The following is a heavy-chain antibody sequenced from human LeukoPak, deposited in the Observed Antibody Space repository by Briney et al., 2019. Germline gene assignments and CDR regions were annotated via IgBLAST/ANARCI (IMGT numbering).Heavy chain of an antibody. D-gene: IGHD2-2*01. J-gene: IGHJ4*02. Sequence: SETLSLTCSVSGGSLSSHYWSWVRQPPGKGRELLGHIHDTGSTFYNPSLRGRVTISLATSHHQFSLKLTSMTAADTAVYYCARFSSGCSTSSCYLTYWGQGTLVTVS. V-gene: IGHV4-59*11. CDR3: ARFSSGCSTSSCYLTY. CDR2: IHDTGST. CDR1: GGSLSSHY.